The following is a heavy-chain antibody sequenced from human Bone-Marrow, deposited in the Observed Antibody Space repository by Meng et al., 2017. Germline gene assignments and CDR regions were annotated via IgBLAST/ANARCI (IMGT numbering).Heavy chain of an antibody. J-gene: IGHJ6*02. D-gene: IGHD3-9*01. CDR2: ISGYNGNT. V-gene: IGHV1-18*04. CDR3: ARDGFDWFTDYYYYGMDV. Sequence: ASVKVSCKASGYTFSTCGITWVRQAPGQGLEWMGWISGYNGNTNYAQKLQGRVTMTTDTSTSTAYMELRSLRSDDTAVYYCARDGFDWFTDYYYYGMDVWGQGTLVTVSS. CDR1: GYTFSTCG.